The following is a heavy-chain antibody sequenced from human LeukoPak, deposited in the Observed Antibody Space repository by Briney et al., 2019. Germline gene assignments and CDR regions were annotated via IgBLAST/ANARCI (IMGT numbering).Heavy chain of an antibody. J-gene: IGHJ1*01. CDR3: AKDRDPYSSGTWDS. CDR2: RSDDGSAQ. D-gene: IGHD3-22*01. Sequence: GGSLRLSCAASGFTFNKYGMHWVRQAPGKGLEWVAVRSDDGSAQHYADSVRGRFTISRDNSKNTLSLQMNSLRPEDTAMYFCAKDRDPYSSGTWDSWGQGTLVIVSS. V-gene: IGHV3-30*18. CDR1: GFTFNKYG.